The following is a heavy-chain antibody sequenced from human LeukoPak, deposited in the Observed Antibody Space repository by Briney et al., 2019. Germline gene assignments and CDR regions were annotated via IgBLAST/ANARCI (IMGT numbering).Heavy chain of an antibody. CDR1: GSSFTNSW. D-gene: IGHD7-27*01. CDR2: IDPSDSYT. J-gene: IGHJ4*02. CDR3: ARLAAGDRGYYFDY. V-gene: IGHV5-10-1*01. Sequence: GEPLKISCKGSGSSFTNSWISWVRQMPGIGLELVGRIDPSDSYTDYSPSFQGHVTISTDKSITTAYLQWSSLKASDTAMYYCARLAAGDRGYYFDYWGQGTLVTVSS.